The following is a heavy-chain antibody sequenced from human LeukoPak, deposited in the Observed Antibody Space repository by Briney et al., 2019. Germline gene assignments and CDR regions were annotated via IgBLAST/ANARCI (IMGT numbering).Heavy chain of an antibody. CDR3: ARIRRYYDSSGSRPGGLDH. V-gene: IGHV4-39*07. J-gene: IGHJ4*02. D-gene: IGHD3-22*01. CDR1: GGSISSSSYY. Sequence: KTSETLSLTCTVSGGSISSSSYYWGWIRQPPGKGLEWIGSIYYGGSTYYNPSLKGRVTISVDTPKNQFSLRLSSVTAADTAVYYCARIRRYYDSSGSRPGGLDHWGQGTLVTVSS. CDR2: IYYGGST.